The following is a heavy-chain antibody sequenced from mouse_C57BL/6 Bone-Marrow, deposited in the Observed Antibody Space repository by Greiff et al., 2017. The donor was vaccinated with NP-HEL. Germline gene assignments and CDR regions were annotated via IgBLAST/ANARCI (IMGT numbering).Heavy chain of an antibody. D-gene: IGHD1-1*01. CDR1: GYTFTSYT. J-gene: IGHJ3*01. Sequence: QVQLQQSGAELARPGASVKMSCKASGYTFTSYTMHWVKQRPGQGLAWIGYINPSSGYTKYNQKFKDKATLTADKSSSTAYMQLSSLTSEDSAVYYCARRGGYYGSSPAWFAYWGQGTLVTVSA. CDR3: ARRGGYYGSSPAWFAY. V-gene: IGHV1-4*01. CDR2: INPSSGYT.